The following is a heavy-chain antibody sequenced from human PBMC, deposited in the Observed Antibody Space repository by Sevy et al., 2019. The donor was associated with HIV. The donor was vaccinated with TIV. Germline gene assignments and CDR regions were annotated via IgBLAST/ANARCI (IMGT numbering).Heavy chain of an antibody. CDR3: ARVYDILTGYYTPLGY. J-gene: IGHJ4*02. CDR1: GYTFTSYA. Sequence: ASVKVSCKASGYTFTSYAMHWVRQAPGQRLEWMGWINAGTGNTKYSQKFQGRVTITRDTSASTAYMELSSLRSEDTAVYYCARVYDILTGYYTPLGYWDQGTLVTVSS. CDR2: INAGTGNT. D-gene: IGHD3-9*01. V-gene: IGHV1-3*01.